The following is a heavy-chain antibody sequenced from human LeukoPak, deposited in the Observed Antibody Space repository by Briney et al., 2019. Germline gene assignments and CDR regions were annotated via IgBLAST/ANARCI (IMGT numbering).Heavy chain of an antibody. J-gene: IGHJ4*02. V-gene: IGHV3-66*04. CDR3: AKQFVYSGGYYYFDN. CDR2: IYSGDRT. Sequence: GGSLRLSCAASGLIVSSNYMGWVRQAPGKGLEWVSLIYSGDRTYYADSVKGRFTISRDNYKNTLYLQMNRLRAEDTAIYYCAKQFVYSGGYYYFDNWGQGTLVTVSS. D-gene: IGHD3-22*01. CDR1: GLIVSSNY.